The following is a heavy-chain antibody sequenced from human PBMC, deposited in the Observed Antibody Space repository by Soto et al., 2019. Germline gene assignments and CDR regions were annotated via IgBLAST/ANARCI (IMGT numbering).Heavy chain of an antibody. D-gene: IGHD1-26*01. Sequence: ASVKVSCKASGYTFTNYAMHWVRQAPGQRLEWMGWIIAGNSNTKYSQKFKGRVTITTDTSSSTAYMELSSLRSEDTAIYYCARGSGTNFPFFEHWGQGTLVTVSS. J-gene: IGHJ4*02. V-gene: IGHV1-3*01. CDR2: IIAGNSNT. CDR3: ARGSGTNFPFFEH. CDR1: GYTFTNYA.